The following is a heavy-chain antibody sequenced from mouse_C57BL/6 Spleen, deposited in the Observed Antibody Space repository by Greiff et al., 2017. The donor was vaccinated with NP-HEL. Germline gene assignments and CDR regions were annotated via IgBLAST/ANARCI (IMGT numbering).Heavy chain of an antibody. CDR2: INYDGSST. J-gene: IGHJ2*01. CDR1: GFTFSDYY. Sequence: EVQLVESEGGLVQPGSSMKLSCTASGFTFSDYYMAWVRQVPEKGLEWVANINYDGSSTYYLDSLKSRFIISRDNAKNILYLQMSSLKSEDTATYYCARDGVYYLDYWGKGTTLTVSS. V-gene: IGHV5-16*01. CDR3: ARDGVYYLDY.